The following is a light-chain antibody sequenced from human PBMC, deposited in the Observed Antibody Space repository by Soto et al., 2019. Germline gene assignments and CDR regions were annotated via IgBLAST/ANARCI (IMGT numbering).Light chain of an antibody. CDR2: DVS. Sequence: QSALTQPASVSGSPGQSITISCTGTSSDVGGYNSVSWYQQHPGKAPKLMIYDVSNRPSGVSNRFSGSKSGHTASLTISGLQAEDEADYYCISYTSSSTKVFGGGTKVTVL. J-gene: IGLJ2*01. CDR1: SSDVGGYNS. CDR3: ISYTSSSTKV. V-gene: IGLV2-14*01.